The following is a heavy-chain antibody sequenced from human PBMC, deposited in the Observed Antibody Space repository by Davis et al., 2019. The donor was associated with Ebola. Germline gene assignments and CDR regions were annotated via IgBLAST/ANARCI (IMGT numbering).Heavy chain of an antibody. Sequence: GESLKISCAASGFIFSSYGMNWVRQAPGKGLEWVAVISYDGSNKYYADSVKGRFTISRDNSKNTLYLQMNSLRAEDTAVYYCAKDASVVPAAIFDYWGQGTLVTVSS. CDR2: ISYDGSNK. J-gene: IGHJ4*02. V-gene: IGHV3-30*18. CDR1: GFIFSSYG. D-gene: IGHD2-2*01. CDR3: AKDASVVPAAIFDY.